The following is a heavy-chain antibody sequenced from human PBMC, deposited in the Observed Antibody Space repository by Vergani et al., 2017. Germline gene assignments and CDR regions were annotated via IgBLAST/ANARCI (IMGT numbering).Heavy chain of an antibody. J-gene: IGHJ4*02. V-gene: IGHV3-7*03. CDR1: GFTFSNYW. CDR3: AKDDGARVKRWED. D-gene: IGHD1-26*01. Sequence: EVQLVESGGGLVQPGGSLRLSCAASGFTFSNYWMSWVRQAPGKGLEWVANIKQDGSEKYYVDSVKGRFTISRDNSKNTLYLQMNSLRAEDTAVYYCAKDDGARVKRWEDWGQGTLVTVSS. CDR2: IKQDGSEK.